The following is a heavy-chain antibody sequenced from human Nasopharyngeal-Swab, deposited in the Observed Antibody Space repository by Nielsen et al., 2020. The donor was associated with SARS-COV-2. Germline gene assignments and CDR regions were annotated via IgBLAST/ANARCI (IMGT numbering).Heavy chain of an antibody. D-gene: IGHD3-22*01. J-gene: IGHJ3*02. V-gene: IGHV3-64*01. CDR2: ITSNGGRT. Sequence: GGSLRLSCAASGFTFSSYAVHWVRQAPGKGLEYVSGITSNGGRTYYANSVKDRFIISRDNSKKTLYLQMGSLRVEEMAVYYCARAATSGYYPGAAFDIWGRGTMVTVSS. CDR1: GFTFSSYA. CDR3: ARAATSGYYPGAAFDI.